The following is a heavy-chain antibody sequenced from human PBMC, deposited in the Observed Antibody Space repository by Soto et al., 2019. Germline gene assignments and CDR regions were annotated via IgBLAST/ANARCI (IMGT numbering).Heavy chain of an antibody. CDR1: GYTFTYLY. D-gene: IGHD5-18*01. V-gene: IGHV1-45*02. CDR3: ASXSGRGYSYGVSHDAFDI. CDR2: ITPFNGNT. J-gene: IGHJ3*02. Sequence: ASVKVSCKASGYTFTYLYLHWVRQAPGQALEWMGWITPFNGNTNYAQKFQDRVTITRDRSMSTAYIELSSLRSEDTAMYYCASXSGRGYSYGVSHDAFDIWGQGTMVTGSS.